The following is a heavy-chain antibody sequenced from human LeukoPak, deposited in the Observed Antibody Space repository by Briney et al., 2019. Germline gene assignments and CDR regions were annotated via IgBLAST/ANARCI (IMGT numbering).Heavy chain of an antibody. CDR1: GYTFTSYG. J-gene: IGHJ4*02. V-gene: IGHV1-18*01. CDR3: ARCNSSRKNFDY. Sequence: ASVNVSCKASGYTFTSYGISWVRQAPGQGLEWMGWITAYNGNTNYVQKFQGRVTMTRDTSISTAYMELSRLRSDDTAVYYCARCNSSRKNFDYWGQGTLVTVSS. CDR2: ITAYNGNT. D-gene: IGHD6-13*01.